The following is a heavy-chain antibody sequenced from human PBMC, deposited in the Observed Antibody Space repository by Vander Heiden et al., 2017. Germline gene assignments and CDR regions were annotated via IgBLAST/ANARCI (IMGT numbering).Heavy chain of an antibody. CDR3: ARDESTIFGAPYYYGLDV. V-gene: IGHV3-48*02. Sequence: EVQLLVSGGGLVQLGGSLRISCAASGIPCGRYRMNWSRQAPGKGLEWLSVISRISETIFYTDSVKGRFSISRDNAKNSLYRQMNSLRDEDSAVYYCARDESTIFGAPYYYGLDVWGQGTTVTVSS. CDR2: ISRISETI. D-gene: IGHD3-3*01. J-gene: IGHJ6*02. CDR1: GIPCGRYR.